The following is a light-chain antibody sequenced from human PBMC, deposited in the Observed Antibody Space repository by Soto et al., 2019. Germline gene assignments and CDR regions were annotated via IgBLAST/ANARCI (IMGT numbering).Light chain of an antibody. Sequence: EIVLTQSPGTLSLSPGERATLSCRASQSVSSSYLAWYQQKPGQAPRLLIDGASNRATGIPARFSGSGSGTDFTLTISSLEPEDFAVYFCQQRSSWPLTFGGGTKVEIK. CDR2: GAS. V-gene: IGKV3D-20*02. CDR1: QSVSSSY. CDR3: QQRSSWPLT. J-gene: IGKJ4*02.